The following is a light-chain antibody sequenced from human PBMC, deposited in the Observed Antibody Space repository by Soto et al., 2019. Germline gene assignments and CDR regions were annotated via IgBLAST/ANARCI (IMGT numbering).Light chain of an antibody. V-gene: IGLV1-47*01. J-gene: IGLJ2*01. Sequence: QSALTQPPSASGTPGQTVTISCSGGSSNIGSNYVYWYQQLPGTAPRLLMYRADQRPSGVPDRFSGSKSGTSASLAISGLRSEDEADYYCAAWDDTLSGLVFGGGTKVTVL. CDR3: AAWDDTLSGLV. CDR2: RAD. CDR1: SSNIGSNY.